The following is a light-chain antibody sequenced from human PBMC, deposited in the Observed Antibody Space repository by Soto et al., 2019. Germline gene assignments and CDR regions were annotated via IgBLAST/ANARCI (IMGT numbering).Light chain of an antibody. CDR2: DVS. Sequence: QSALTQPRSVSGSPGQSVTISCTGTSSDVGGYNYVSWYQQHPGKAPKLMIYDVSKRPSGVPDRFSGSKSGNTASLTISGLQAEDAAAYYCCSYAGSYTFVVFGGGTKLTVL. V-gene: IGLV2-11*01. CDR1: SSDVGGYNY. J-gene: IGLJ2*01. CDR3: CSYAGSYTFVV.